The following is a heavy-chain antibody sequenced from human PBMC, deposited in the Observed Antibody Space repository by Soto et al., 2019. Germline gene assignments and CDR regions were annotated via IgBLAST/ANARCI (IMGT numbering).Heavy chain of an antibody. J-gene: IGHJ5*02. CDR2: INPNSGGT. D-gene: IGHD1-26*01. V-gene: IGHV1-2*04. CDR3: ARDSGGADENWFDP. CDR1: GYTFTGYY. Sequence: QVQLMQSGAEVKKPGASVKVSCKASGYTFTGYYMHWVRQAPGQGLEWMGWINPNSGGTNYAQKFQGWVTMTRDTSISTAYMELSRLRSDDTAVYYCARDSGGADENWFDPWGQGTLVTVSS.